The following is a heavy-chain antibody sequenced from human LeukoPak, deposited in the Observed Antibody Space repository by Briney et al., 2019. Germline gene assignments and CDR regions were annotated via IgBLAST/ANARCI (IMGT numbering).Heavy chain of an antibody. CDR1: GFSFRTNW. J-gene: IGHJ4*02. CDR3: VKGLGGDYDY. CDR2: MNSDGSIT. D-gene: IGHD3-16*01. Sequence: GGSLRLSCTASGFSFRTNWMHWVRQGPGKGLVWVSRMNSDGSITTYAGSVKGRFTISRDNAKNTVYLQMNSLRDEDTAVYYCVKGLGGDYDYWGQGTLVTVSS. V-gene: IGHV3-74*01.